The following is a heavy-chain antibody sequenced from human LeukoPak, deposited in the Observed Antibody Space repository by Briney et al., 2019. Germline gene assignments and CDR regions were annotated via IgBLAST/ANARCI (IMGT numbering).Heavy chain of an antibody. CDR3: ARNVDYYDSSGPPYWYFDL. J-gene: IGHJ2*01. D-gene: IGHD3-22*01. CDR1: GGSISSYC. CDR2: IYYSGST. V-gene: IGHV4-59*01. Sequence: SETLSLTCTVSGGSISSYCWSWIRQPPGKGLGWIGYIYYSGSTNYNPSLKSRVTISVDTSKNQFSLKLSSVTAADTAVYYCARNVDYYDSSGPPYWYFDLWGRGTLVTVSS.